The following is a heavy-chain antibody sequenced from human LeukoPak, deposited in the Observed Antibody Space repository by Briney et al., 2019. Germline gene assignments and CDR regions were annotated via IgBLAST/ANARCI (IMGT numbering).Heavy chain of an antibody. D-gene: IGHD3-3*01. CDR2: MNPNSGNT. J-gene: IGHJ6*03. CDR3: AREGYYDSWSGYYTYYYYMDV. V-gene: IGHV1-8*01. Sequence: ASVKVSCKASGYTFTSYDINWVRQATGQGLEWMGWMNPNSGNTGYAQKFQGRVTMTRNTSISTAYMELSSLRSVDTAVYYCAREGYYDSWSGYYTYYYYMDVWGKGTTVTVSS. CDR1: GYTFTSYD.